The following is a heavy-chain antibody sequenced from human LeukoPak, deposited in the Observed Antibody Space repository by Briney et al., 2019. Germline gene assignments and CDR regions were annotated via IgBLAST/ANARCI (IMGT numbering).Heavy chain of an antibody. CDR2: IYHSGGT. CDR1: GGSISSSNW. J-gene: IGHJ4*02. D-gene: IGHD3-22*01. V-gene: IGHV4-4*02. CDR3: ARRDYYDSTGYYVY. Sequence: SGTLSLTCAVSGGSISSSNWWSWVRQPPGKGLEWIGEIYHSGGTNYNPSLKSRVTISVDKSKNQFSLRLSSVTAADTAVYYCARRDYYDSTGYYVYWGQGTLVTVSS.